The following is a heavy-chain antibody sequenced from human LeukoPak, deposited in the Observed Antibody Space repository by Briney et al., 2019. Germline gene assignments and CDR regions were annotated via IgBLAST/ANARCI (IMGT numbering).Heavy chain of an antibody. CDR2: ISSSSSYI. CDR3: ARASCSSCHDSDY. Sequence: GGSLRLSCAASGFTFSSYSMNWVRQAPGKGLEWVSSISSSSSYIYYADSVKGRFTISRDNAKNSLYLQMNSLRAEDTAVYYCARASCSSCHDSDYWGQGTLVTVSS. D-gene: IGHD6-13*01. J-gene: IGHJ4*02. CDR1: GFTFSSYS. V-gene: IGHV3-21*01.